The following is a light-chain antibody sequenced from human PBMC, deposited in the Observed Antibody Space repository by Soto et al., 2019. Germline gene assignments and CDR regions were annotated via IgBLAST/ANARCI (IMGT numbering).Light chain of an antibody. CDR2: DVS. CDR1: QSVDRNF. Sequence: EIVLTQSPGTLSLSPGESATLSCRASQSVDRNFLAWFQHKPGQAPRLLIYDVSNRATGIPDRFSASESGTDFTLTGSRLEPEDFAVYYCQQYANSPLTFGGGNKVETK. V-gene: IGKV3-20*01. J-gene: IGKJ4*01. CDR3: QQYANSPLT.